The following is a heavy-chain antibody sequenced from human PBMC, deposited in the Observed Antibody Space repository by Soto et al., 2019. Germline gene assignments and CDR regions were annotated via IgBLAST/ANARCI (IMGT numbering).Heavy chain of an antibody. J-gene: IGHJ6*02. CDR1: GYTFTGYY. D-gene: IGHD2-15*01. CDR2: INPNSGGT. CDR3: ARLATPYCSGGSCARPYYGMDV. V-gene: IGHV1-2*02. Sequence: ASVKVSCKASGYTFTGYYMHWVRQAPGQGLEWMGWINPNSGGTNYAQKFQGRVTMTRDTSISTAYMELSRLRSDDTAVYYCARLATPYCSGGSCARPYYGMDVWGQGTTVTFSS.